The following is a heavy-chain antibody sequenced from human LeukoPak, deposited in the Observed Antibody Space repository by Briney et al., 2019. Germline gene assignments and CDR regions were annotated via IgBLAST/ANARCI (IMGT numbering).Heavy chain of an antibody. CDR2: ISSSSSYI. CDR1: GFTFSSYS. CDR3: ARTMGYYDSSGYSPGYFDL. Sequence: GGSLRLSCAASGFTFSSYSMNWVRQAPGKGLEWASSISSSSSYIYYADSVKGRFTISRDNAKNSLYLQMNSLRAEDTAMYYCARTMGYYDSSGYSPGYFDLWGRGTLVTVSS. J-gene: IGHJ2*01. V-gene: IGHV3-21*04. D-gene: IGHD3-22*01.